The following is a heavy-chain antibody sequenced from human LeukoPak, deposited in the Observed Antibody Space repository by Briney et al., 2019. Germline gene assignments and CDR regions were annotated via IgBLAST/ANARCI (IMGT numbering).Heavy chain of an antibody. CDR1: GFTFSNSA. D-gene: IGHD3-9*01. CDR3: AKTIEGVTLTGPVH. CDR2: ISGGDTT. Sequence: GGSLPLSGGASGFTFSNSAMSWVRQAPGKGLEWVSGISGGDTTYYADSVKGRFTISRDNSNNTLYLRMNSLRAEDTAVYYCAKTIEGVTLTGPVHWGQGAVDTVSS. V-gene: IGHV3-23*01. J-gene: IGHJ4*02.